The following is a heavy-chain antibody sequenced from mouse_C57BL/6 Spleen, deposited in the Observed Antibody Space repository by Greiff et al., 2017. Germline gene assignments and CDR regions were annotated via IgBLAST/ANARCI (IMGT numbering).Heavy chain of an antibody. D-gene: IGHD1-1*01. Sequence: VQLQQSGPELVKPGASVKISCKASGYSFTGYYMNWVKQSPEKSLEWIGEINPSTGGTTYNQKFKAKATMTVDKSSSTAYMQLKSLTSEDSAVYYCARGDYGSIYYFDYWGQGTTLTVSS. CDR3: ARGDYGSIYYFDY. CDR2: INPSTGGT. V-gene: IGHV1-42*01. J-gene: IGHJ2*01. CDR1: GYSFTGYY.